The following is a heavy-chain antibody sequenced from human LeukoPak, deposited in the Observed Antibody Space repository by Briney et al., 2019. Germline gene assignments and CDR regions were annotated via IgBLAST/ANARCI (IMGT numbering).Heavy chain of an antibody. Sequence: KPGGSLRLSCAASGFTFSNYWMHWVRHAPGKGLVWVSRINSDGISTSYADSVKGRFTISRDNAKNTLNLQMNSLRAEDTAVYYCARDLGQYYDTSDNWFDPWGQGTLVTVSS. CDR1: GFTFSNYW. V-gene: IGHV3-74*01. CDR3: ARDLGQYYDTSDNWFDP. CDR2: INSDGIST. J-gene: IGHJ5*02. D-gene: IGHD3-22*01.